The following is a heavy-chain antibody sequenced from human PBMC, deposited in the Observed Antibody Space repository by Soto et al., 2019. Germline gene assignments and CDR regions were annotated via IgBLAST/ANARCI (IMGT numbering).Heavy chain of an antibody. V-gene: IGHV1-69*08. CDR2: IIPILGIA. Sequence: QVQLVRSGAEVKKPGSSVKVSCKASGGTFSSYTISWVRQAPGQGLEWMGRIIPILGIANYAQKFQGRVTIPADKSTGTANMELSSLRSEDTAVYYCARDRNLRGGMEWGQGTLVTVSS. J-gene: IGHJ4*02. CDR3: ARDRNLRGGME. D-gene: IGHD3-16*01. CDR1: GGTFSSYT.